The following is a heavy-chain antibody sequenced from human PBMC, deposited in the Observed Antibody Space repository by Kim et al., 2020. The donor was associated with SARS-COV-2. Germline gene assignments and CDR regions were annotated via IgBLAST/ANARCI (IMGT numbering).Heavy chain of an antibody. CDR2: IYSGGST. D-gene: IGHD1-26*01. CDR3: ARWEGRGATMQDDY. J-gene: IGHJ4*02. CDR1: GFTVSSNY. Sequence: GGSLRLSCAASGFTVSSNYMSWVRQAPGKGLEWVSVIYSGGSTYYADSVKGRFTISRDNSKNTLYLQMNSLRAEDTAVYYCARWEGRGATMQDDYWGQGTLVTVSS. V-gene: IGHV3-53*01.